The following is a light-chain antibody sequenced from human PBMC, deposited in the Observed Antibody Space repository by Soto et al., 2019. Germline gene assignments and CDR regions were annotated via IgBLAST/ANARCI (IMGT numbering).Light chain of an antibody. J-gene: IGLJ2*01. Sequence: QPVLTQPASVSGSPGQSITISCTGTSSDVGSYNLVSWYQQHPGKAPKLMIYEGSKRPSGVSNRFSGSKSGNTASLTISGLQAEDEADYYCCSYAGSSTFEFGGGTKLTVL. CDR3: CSYAGSSTFE. CDR1: SSDVGSYNL. CDR2: EGS. V-gene: IGLV2-23*03.